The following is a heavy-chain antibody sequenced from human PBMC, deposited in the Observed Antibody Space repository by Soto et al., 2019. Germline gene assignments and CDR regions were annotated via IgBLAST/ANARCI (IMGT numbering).Heavy chain of an antibody. Sequence: QVQLQESGPGLVKPSETLSLTCTVSGGSISSYYWSWIRQPPGKGLEWIGYIYYSGSTNYNPSHKSRVTISVDTSKNQFSLKLSSVTAADTAVYYCARRAGYYFDYWGQGTLVTVSS. V-gene: IGHV4-59*08. J-gene: IGHJ4*02. CDR3: ARRAGYYFDY. CDR1: GGSISSYY. CDR2: IYYSGST.